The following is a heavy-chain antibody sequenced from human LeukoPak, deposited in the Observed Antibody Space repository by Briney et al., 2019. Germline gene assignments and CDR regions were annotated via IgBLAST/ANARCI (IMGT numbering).Heavy chain of an antibody. CDR3: VRTKEGQWLGGYYFDY. D-gene: IGHD6-19*01. V-gene: IGHV6-1*01. Sequence: SQTLSLTCAISGDSVSSNSAAWNWIRQSPSRGLEWLGRTYYRSKWYNDYAVSVKSRITINPDTSKNQFSLQLNSVTPEDTAVYYCVRTKEGQWLGGYYFDYWGQGTLVTVSS. CDR2: TYYRSKWYN. J-gene: IGHJ4*02. CDR1: GDSVSSNSAA.